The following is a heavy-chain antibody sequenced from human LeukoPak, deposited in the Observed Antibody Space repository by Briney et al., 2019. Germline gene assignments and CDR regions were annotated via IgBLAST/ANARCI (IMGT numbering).Heavy chain of an antibody. CDR2: IYSGGST. CDR3: ARARDHGAFDI. CDR1: GFTVSSDY. V-gene: IGHV3-53*01. D-gene: IGHD1-14*01. J-gene: IGHJ3*02. Sequence: GGSLRLSCAASGFTVSSDYMSWVRQAPGKGLEWVSVIYSGGSTYYADSVKGRFTISRDNSKNTLYLQMNSLRAEDTAVYYCARARDHGAFDIWGQGTMVTVSS.